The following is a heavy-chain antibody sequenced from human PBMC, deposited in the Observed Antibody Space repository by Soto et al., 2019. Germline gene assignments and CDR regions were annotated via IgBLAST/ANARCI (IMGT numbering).Heavy chain of an antibody. Sequence: EVQLLESGGGLVQPGGSLRLSCTASGFTFSDYAMSWVRQAPGKGLEWVSGIRGSGGGTYYAGSGKGRVNISRANSKNTLYLQLNSLSAEDTAVYSSAKALGYCSATSCYGSNYSMDDWGKGTPVTVSS. J-gene: IGHJ6*03. CDR1: GFTFSDYA. CDR2: IRGSGGGT. D-gene: IGHD2-2*01. CDR3: AKALGYCSATSCYGSNYSMDD. V-gene: IGHV3-23*01.